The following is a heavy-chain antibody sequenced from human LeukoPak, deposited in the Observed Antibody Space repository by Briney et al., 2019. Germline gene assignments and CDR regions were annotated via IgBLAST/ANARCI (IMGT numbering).Heavy chain of an antibody. Sequence: ASVKVFCKASGYTFTGYYMHWVRQAPGQGLEWMGWINPNSGGTNYAQKFQGRVTMTRDTSISTAYMELSRLRSDDTAVYYCARAVAVSGKIDYWGQGTLVTVSS. CDR2: INPNSGGT. CDR1: GYTFTGYY. J-gene: IGHJ4*02. V-gene: IGHV1-2*02. CDR3: ARAVAVSGKIDY. D-gene: IGHD3-10*01.